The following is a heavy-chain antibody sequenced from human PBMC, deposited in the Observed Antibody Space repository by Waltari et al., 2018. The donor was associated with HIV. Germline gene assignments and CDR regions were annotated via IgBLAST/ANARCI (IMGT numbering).Heavy chain of an antibody. CDR3: ARDRALLRLGELSPGAFDI. Sequence: QLQLQESGPGLVKPSETLSLTCPVSGGSLSSSSYYWGWVLKPPGKGLEWIGSIYYTGSTYYNPSLKSRVTISVDTSKNQFSLKLSSVTAADTAVYYCARDRALLRLGELSPGAFDIWGQGTMVTVSS. CDR2: IYYTGST. J-gene: IGHJ3*02. D-gene: IGHD3-16*02. CDR1: GGSLSSSSYY. V-gene: IGHV4-39*07.